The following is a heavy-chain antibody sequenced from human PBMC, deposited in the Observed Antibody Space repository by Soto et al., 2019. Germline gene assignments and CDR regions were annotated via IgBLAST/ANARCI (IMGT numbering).Heavy chain of an antibody. CDR3: AKIHCGGDCYAGNFDY. CDR2: ISGSGGST. D-gene: IGHD2-21*02. CDR1: GFTFSSYA. V-gene: IGHV3-23*01. J-gene: IGHJ4*02. Sequence: PGGSLRLSCAASGFTFSSYAMIWVRQAPGKGLEWVSAISGSGGSTYYADSVKGRFTISRDNSKNTLYLQMNSLRAEDTAVYYCAKIHCGGDCYAGNFDYWGQGTLVTVSS.